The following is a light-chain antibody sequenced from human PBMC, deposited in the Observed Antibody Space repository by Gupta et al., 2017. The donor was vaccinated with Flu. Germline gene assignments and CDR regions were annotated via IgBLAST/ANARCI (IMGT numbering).Light chain of an antibody. CDR2: GAS. Sequence: PGERATLSCRASQSVSSSYLAWYQQKPGQAPRLLIYGASRRATGVPDRFSGSGSGTDFTLTISRLEPEDFAVYYCQQSGNSPSWTFGQGTKVEIK. J-gene: IGKJ1*01. CDR3: QQSGNSPSWT. CDR1: QSVSSSY. V-gene: IGKV3-20*01.